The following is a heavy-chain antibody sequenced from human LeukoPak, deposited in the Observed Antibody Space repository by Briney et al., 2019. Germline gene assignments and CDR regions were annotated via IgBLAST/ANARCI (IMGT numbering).Heavy chain of an antibody. Sequence: SETLSLTCTVSGGSISSSSYYWGWIRQPPGKGLEWIGSIYYSGSTYYNPSLKSRVTISVDTSKNQFSLKLSSVTAADTAVYYCASHFGRHCSGGSCYSSYAFDIWGQGTMVTVSS. CDR3: ASHFGRHCSGGSCYSSYAFDI. CDR1: GGSISSSSYY. CDR2: IYYSGST. J-gene: IGHJ3*02. V-gene: IGHV4-39*01. D-gene: IGHD2-15*01.